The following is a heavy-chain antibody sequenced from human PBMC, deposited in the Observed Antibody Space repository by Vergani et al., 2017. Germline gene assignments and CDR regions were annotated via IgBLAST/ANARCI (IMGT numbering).Heavy chain of an antibody. CDR2: INHSGST. J-gene: IGHJ5*02. V-gene: IGHV4-34*01. CDR3: ARHSTVEWLVKLGWIDP. CDR1: GGSFSGYY. D-gene: IGHD6-19*01. Sequence: QVQLQQWGAGLLKPSETLSLTCAVYGGSFSGYYWSWIRQPPGKGLEWIGEINHSGSTNYNPSLKSRVTISVDTPKNQFSLKLSSVTAADTAVYFCARHSTVEWLVKLGWIDPWGQGILVTVSS.